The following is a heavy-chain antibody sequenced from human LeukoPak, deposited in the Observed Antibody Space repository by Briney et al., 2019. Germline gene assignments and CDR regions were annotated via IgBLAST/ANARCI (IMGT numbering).Heavy chain of an antibody. V-gene: IGHV3-7*01. CDR2: ITPDGSGK. D-gene: IGHD6-6*01. CDR3: AKDLYTARGAFDI. CDR1: GFSFRDYW. J-gene: IGHJ3*02. Sequence: PGGSLRLSCTASGFSFRDYWMSWVRQAPGRGLEWVADITPDGSGKTYVDSVKGRFTISRDNSKNTLYLQMNSLRAEDTAVYYCAKDLYTARGAFDIWGQGTMVTVSS.